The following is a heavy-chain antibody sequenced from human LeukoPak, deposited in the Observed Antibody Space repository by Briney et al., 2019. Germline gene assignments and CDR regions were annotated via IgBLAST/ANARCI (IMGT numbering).Heavy chain of an antibody. J-gene: IGHJ4*02. V-gene: IGHV4-4*07. CDR3: ARGLQFLEWLYKGGFDY. CDR2: IYTSGST. CDR1: GGSISGYD. Sequence: SETLSLTCTASGGSISGYDWSWIRQPAGKGLEWIGRIYTSGSTNYNPSHKSRVTMSVDTCKNQFSHKLSSVTAADAAVYYCARGLQFLEWLYKGGFDYWGQGTLVTVSS. D-gene: IGHD3-3*01.